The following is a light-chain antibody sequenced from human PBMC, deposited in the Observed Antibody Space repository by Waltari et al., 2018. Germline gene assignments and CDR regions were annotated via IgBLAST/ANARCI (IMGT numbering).Light chain of an antibody. CDR2: NN. CDR1: SSNIGAGHD. V-gene: IGLV1-40*01. J-gene: IGLJ3*02. Sequence: QSVLTQPPSLSVAPGQRVTFSCTGSSSNIGAGHDVHWYQHRPGTAPKVLIYNNNPPAGVPDRFSGSKSGTSASLAITGLLPEDEADYYCQSYDRSLSAWVFGGGTKLTVL. CDR3: QSYDRSLSAWV.